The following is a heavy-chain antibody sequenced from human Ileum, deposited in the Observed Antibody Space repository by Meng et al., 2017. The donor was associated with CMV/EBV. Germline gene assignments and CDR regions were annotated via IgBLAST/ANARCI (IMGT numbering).Heavy chain of an antibody. Sequence: SVKVSCKASGGAFTNFDISWVRQAPGQGREWMGGIIPIFGSANYAQKFQGRLTITTDDSTNTGYMELTSLTKEDTDVYYSARAALEDTSSSYARIRGQWFDPWGQGTLVTVSS. V-gene: IGHV1-69*05. CDR2: IIPIFGSA. CDR1: GGAFTNFD. J-gene: IGHJ5*02. D-gene: IGHD6-13*01. CDR3: ARAALEDTSSSYARIRGQWFDP.